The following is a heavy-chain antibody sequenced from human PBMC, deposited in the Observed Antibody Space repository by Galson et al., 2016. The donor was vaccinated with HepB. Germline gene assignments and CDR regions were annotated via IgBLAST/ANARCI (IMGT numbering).Heavy chain of an antibody. Sequence: SVKVSCKASGYIFTSYDINWVRQAPGQGLEWVGWMNPKSGTTGFAQKFQGRVTLTRSTALGTAYMELNSLTSEDTAIYFCARGSTAVYAYLYSMALWGQGGAVTVSS. CDR3: ARGSTAVYAYLYSMAL. CDR2: MNPKSGTT. CDR1: GYIFTSYD. J-gene: IGHJ6*03. D-gene: IGHD2-8*01. V-gene: IGHV1-8*02.